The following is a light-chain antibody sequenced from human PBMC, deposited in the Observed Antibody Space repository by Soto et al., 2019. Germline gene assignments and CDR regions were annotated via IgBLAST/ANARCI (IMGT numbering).Light chain of an antibody. CDR2: DAS. CDR3: QWRSDWPPRLT. J-gene: IGKJ4*01. Sequence: EVVLTQSPATLSLSPGERATLSCRASESIGNYLAWYQQKLGQAPKLLIYDASHRAIGIPGRFSGDGSGTHFTLTISSLEPEDFAVESCQWRSDWPPRLTFGGGTKVEIK. V-gene: IGKV3-11*01. CDR1: ESIGNY.